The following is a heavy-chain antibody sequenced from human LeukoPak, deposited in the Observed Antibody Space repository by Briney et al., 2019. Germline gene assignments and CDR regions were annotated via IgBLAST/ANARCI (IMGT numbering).Heavy chain of an antibody. Sequence: PSETLSLTCTVSGGSISSGGYYWSWIRQPAGKGLEYIGRIYSTGSTNYNPSLRSRVTTSVDTSKNHFSLKLSSVTAADTAVYYCARDQTYSGSGIYTYFDYWGQGILVTVSS. CDR1: GGSISSGGYY. CDR3: ARDQTYSGSGIYTYFDY. CDR2: IYSTGST. J-gene: IGHJ4*02. D-gene: IGHD3-10*01. V-gene: IGHV4-61*02.